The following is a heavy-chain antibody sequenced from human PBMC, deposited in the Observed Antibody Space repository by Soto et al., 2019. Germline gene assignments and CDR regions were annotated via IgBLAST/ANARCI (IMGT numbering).Heavy chain of an antibody. J-gene: IGHJ6*03. CDR2: IEYRSTIM. CDR1: GFDFSTYS. CDR3: ARHTELPWEGDYYYHYMDV. V-gene: IGHV3-48*01. Sequence: EMQLVESGEGLVQPGGSLRLSCTASGFDFSTYSMDWFRQAPGKGLAWVSYIEYRSTIMHYADSVKGRFSISRDNAKKSLYLQMNSLRTEDTAIYYCARHTELPWEGDYYYHYMDVWSKGATVTVSS. D-gene: IGHD1-26*01.